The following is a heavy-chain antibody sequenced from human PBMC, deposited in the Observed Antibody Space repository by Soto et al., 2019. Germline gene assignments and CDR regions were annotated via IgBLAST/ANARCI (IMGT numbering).Heavy chain of an antibody. V-gene: IGHV1-8*01. CDR2: MNPNSGNT. J-gene: IGHJ2*01. Sequence: ASVKVSCKASGYTFTSYDINWVRQATGQGLEWMGWMNPNSGNTGYAQKFQGRVTMTRNTSISTAYMELSSLRSEDTAVYYCARGGYCSGGSCYGDWYFDLWGRDTLVTVSS. CDR3: ARGGYCSGGSCYGDWYFDL. CDR1: GYTFTSYD. D-gene: IGHD2-15*01.